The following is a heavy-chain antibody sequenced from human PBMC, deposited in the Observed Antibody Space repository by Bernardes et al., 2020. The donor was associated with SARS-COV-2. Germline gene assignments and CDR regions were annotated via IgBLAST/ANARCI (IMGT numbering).Heavy chain of an antibody. CDR3: ATGRKVTHFDY. J-gene: IGHJ4*02. D-gene: IGHD4-4*01. V-gene: IGHV3-48*04. CDR1: GFTFSSYS. Sequence: GGSLRLSCAASGFTFSSYSMNWVRQAPGKGLEWVSYIRSSGSTIYYADSVKGRFTISRDNAKNSLYLQMNSLRVEDTAVYYCATGRKVTHFDYWGQGTLVTVSS. CDR2: IRSSGSTI.